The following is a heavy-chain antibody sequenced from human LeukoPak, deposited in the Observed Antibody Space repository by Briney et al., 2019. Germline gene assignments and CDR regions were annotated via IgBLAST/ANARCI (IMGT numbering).Heavy chain of an antibody. CDR3: ARDGNEVGLRFLEWLLYAWDC. V-gene: IGHV3-48*01. J-gene: IGHJ4*02. CDR2: ISSSSSTI. Sequence: GGSLRPSCAASGFTFSSYSMNWVRQAPGKGLEWVSSISSSSSTIYYADSVKGRFTISRDNAKNSLYLQMNSLRAEDTAVYYCARDGNEVGLRFLEWLLYAWDCWGQGTLVTVSS. CDR1: GFTFSSYS. D-gene: IGHD3-3*01.